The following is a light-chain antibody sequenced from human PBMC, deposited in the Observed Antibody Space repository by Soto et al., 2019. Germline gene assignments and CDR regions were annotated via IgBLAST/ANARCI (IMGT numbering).Light chain of an antibody. CDR2: EVT. V-gene: IGLV2-8*01. CDR1: SSDVGGYDY. Sequence: QSVLTQPPSASGSPGQSVTISCTGTSSDVGGYDYVSWYQQHPGKAPKLIIYEVTKRPSGVPDRYSGSKSGNTASLTVSGLQAEDEADYYCTSLAGIDVFYVVGTGTKVPV. CDR3: TSLAGIDVFYV. J-gene: IGLJ1*01.